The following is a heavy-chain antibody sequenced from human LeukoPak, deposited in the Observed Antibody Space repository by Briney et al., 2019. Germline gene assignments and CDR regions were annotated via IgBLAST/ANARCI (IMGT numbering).Heavy chain of an antibody. CDR1: GGSFSGYY. CDR2: INHSGST. V-gene: IGHV4-34*01. J-gene: IGHJ4*02. Sequence: SETLSLTCAVYGGSFSGYYWSWTRQPPGKGLEGIGEINHSGSTNYNPSIKSRVTISVDTSKNQFSLKLSSVTAADTAVYYCARGVASPILRYFDWLLYPSFDYWGQGTLVTVSS. CDR3: ARGVASPILRYFDWLLYPSFDY. D-gene: IGHD3-9*01.